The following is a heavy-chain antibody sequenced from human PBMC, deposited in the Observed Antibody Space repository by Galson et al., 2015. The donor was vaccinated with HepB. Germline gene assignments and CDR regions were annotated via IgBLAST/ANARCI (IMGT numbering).Heavy chain of an antibody. D-gene: IGHD3/OR15-3a*01. J-gene: IGHJ4*02. Sequence: SLRLSCAASGFTFSTYWMSWVRQAPGKGLEWVANIKRDGSEEYYVDSVKGRFTISRDNAKNSLYLQMNSLRAEDTAVYYCARLDLIISGMVIIQYIDYWGQGNLVTVSS. V-gene: IGHV3-7*03. CDR1: GFTFSTYW. CDR2: IKRDGSEE. CDR3: ARLDLIISGMVIIQYIDY.